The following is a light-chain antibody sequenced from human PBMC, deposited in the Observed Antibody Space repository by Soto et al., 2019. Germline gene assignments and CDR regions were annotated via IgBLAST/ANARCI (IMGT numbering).Light chain of an antibody. J-gene: IGLJ1*01. CDR2: DVT. CDR1: SSDVGGHNY. Sequence: QSALTQPRSVSGSPGQSVTISCTGTSSDVGGHNYVSWYQQHPGKAPKFMIYDVTKRPSGVPDRFSGSKSGNTASLTISGLQAEDEADYYCCSYAGSYTVVFGTGTKLTVL. CDR3: CSYAGSYTVV. V-gene: IGLV2-11*01.